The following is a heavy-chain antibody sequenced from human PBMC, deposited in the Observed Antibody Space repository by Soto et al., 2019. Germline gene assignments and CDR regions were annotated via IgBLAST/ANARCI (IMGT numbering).Heavy chain of an antibody. V-gene: IGHV5-51*01. Sequence: PXESLKISCKGSGYSFTSYWIGWVRQMPGKGLEWMGIIYPGDSDTRYSPSFQGQVTISADKSISTAYLQWSSLKASDTAMYYCAXVKDXSSTSCFMELNWFDPWGQGTLVTVSS. D-gene: IGHD2-2*01. J-gene: IGHJ5*02. CDR3: AXVKDXSSTSCFMELNWFDP. CDR2: IYPGDSDT. CDR1: GYSFTSYW.